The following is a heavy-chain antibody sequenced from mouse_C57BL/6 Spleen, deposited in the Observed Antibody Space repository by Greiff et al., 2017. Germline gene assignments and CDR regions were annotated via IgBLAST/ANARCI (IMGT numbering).Heavy chain of an antibody. CDR2: IDPSDSYP. CDR1: GYTFTSYW. D-gene: IGHD2-1*01. CDR3: ARGDYGNSLFDY. Sequence: QVQLQQPGAELVLPGASVKLSCKASGYTFTSYWMHWVKQRPGQGLEWIGEIDPSDSYPNSNQKVKGQSTLTVDKSSSTAYMQLSSLTAEDSAVYYCARGDYGNSLFDYWGQGTTLTVSS. V-gene: IGHV1-69*01. J-gene: IGHJ2*01.